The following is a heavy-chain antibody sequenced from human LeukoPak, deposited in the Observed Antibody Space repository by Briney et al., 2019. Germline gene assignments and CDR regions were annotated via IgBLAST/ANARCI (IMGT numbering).Heavy chain of an antibody. D-gene: IGHD3-22*01. Sequence: ASVKGYCRASGHTFTASHMLLEPSDPLPGLYLMTWTNPNSGGTNYAQKFQGRVTMTRDTSISTAYMELSRLRSDDTAVYYCARFSTMIVVVTTPGFDYWGQGTLVTVSS. CDR2: TNPNSGGT. CDR1: GHTFTASH. J-gene: IGHJ4*02. V-gene: IGHV1-2*02. CDR3: ARFSTMIVVVTTPGFDY.